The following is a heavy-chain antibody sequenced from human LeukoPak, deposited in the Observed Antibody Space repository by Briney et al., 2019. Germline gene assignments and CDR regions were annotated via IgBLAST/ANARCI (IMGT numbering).Heavy chain of an antibody. CDR3: ARHFAYSDYPLDS. V-gene: IGHV4-59*08. CDR1: GGSVTSYF. Sequence: SETLSLTCTVSGGSVTSYFWSWFRQPPGRRLEWIAYIFYTGNINYNPSLKSRATISVDTSKNQISLKLTSVTATDTAVYYCARHFAYSDYPLDSWGQGTLVTVSS. D-gene: IGHD4-11*01. CDR2: IFYTGNI. J-gene: IGHJ4*02.